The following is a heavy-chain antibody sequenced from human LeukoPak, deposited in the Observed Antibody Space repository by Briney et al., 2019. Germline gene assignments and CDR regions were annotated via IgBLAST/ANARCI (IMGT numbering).Heavy chain of an antibody. Sequence: GGSLRLSCAASGFTVSSNYMSWVRQAPGEGLEWVSVIYSGGSTYYADSVKGRFTISRDNSKNTLYLQMNSLRAEDTAVYYCARGPWDYYGMDVWGQGTTVTVSS. J-gene: IGHJ6*02. V-gene: IGHV3-53*01. CDR3: ARGPWDYYGMDV. CDR1: GFTVSSNY. D-gene: IGHD7-27*01. CDR2: IYSGGST.